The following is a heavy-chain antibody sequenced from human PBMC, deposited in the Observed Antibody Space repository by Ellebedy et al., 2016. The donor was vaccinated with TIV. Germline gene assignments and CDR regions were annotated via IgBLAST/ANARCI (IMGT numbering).Heavy chain of an antibody. CDR1: GFTFSDYY. Sequence: GESLKISCAASGFTFSDYYMSWIRQAPGKGLEWVAVIWYDGSNKYYADSVKGRFTISRDNSKNTLYLQMNSLRAEDTAVYYCARDPVVVPAAILDHEYYYYYGMDVWGQGTTVTVSS. CDR2: IWYDGSNK. CDR3: ARDPVVVPAAILDHEYYYYYGMDV. D-gene: IGHD2-2*02. J-gene: IGHJ6*02. V-gene: IGHV3-33*08.